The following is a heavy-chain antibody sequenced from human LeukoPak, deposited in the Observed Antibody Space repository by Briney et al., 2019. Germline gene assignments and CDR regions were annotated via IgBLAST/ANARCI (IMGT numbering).Heavy chain of an antibody. CDR3: ATLVVPAAMSWFDP. J-gene: IGHJ5*02. CDR1: GGSISSGGYY. Sequence: SQTLSLTCTVSGGSISSGGYYWSWIRQHPGKGLEWIGYIYYSGSTYYNPSLKSRVTISVDTSKNQFFLKLSSVTAADTAVYYCATLVVPAAMSWFDPWGQGTLVTVSS. V-gene: IGHV4-31*03. CDR2: IYYSGST. D-gene: IGHD2-2*01.